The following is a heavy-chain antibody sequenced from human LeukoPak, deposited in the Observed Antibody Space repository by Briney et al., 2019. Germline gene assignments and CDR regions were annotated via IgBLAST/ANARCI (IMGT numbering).Heavy chain of an antibody. V-gene: IGHV3-74*01. J-gene: IGHJ4*02. CDR1: GFSFSSYW. CDR3: ARSSYPYYFDY. CDR2: VNNDGSST. Sequence: GGSLRLSCGASGFSFSSYWMHWVRQAPGKGLMGVSRVNNDGSSTTYADSVEGRFTISRDNARNTLYLQMNSLRAEDTAVYYCARSSYPYYFDYWGQGTLVTVPS. D-gene: IGHD6-19*01.